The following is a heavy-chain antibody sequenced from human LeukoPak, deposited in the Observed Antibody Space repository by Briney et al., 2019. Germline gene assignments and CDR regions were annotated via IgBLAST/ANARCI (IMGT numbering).Heavy chain of an antibody. CDR1: GGSISSSTSY. CDR2: IYTSGRT. CDR3: ARDSVTGTTRIDY. Sequence: SETLSLTCTVSGGSISSSTSYWSWIRQPAGKGREWIGRIYTSGRTDYNPSLKSRVTISINTSKNQLYLDLTSVTAADTAAYYCARDSVTGTTRIDYWGQGTLVTVSS. V-gene: IGHV4-61*02. D-gene: IGHD1-7*01. J-gene: IGHJ4*02.